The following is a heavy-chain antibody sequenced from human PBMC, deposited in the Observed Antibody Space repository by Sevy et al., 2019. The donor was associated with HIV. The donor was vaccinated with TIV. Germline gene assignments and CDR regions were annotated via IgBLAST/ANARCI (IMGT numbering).Heavy chain of an antibody. CDR1: GFILSNAW. Sequence: GGSLRLSCAASGFILSNAWMTWVRQAPGKGPEWVGRIKSKTDGGTTDYAAPVKGRFTISIDDSRNTLYLQMNSLKTEDTAVYYCTTPTCYYDSSGYYYTYWGQGTLVTVSS. J-gene: IGHJ4*02. CDR3: TTPTCYYDSSGYYYTY. V-gene: IGHV3-15*01. D-gene: IGHD3-22*01. CDR2: IKSKTDGGTT.